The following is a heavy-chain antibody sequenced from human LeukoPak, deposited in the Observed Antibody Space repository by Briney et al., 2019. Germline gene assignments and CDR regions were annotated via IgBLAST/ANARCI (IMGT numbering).Heavy chain of an antibody. J-gene: IGHJ4*02. Sequence: PGGSLRLSCAASGFTFSSYAMHWVRQAPGKGLEWVAVISYDGSNKYYADSVKGRFTISRDNSKNTMYLQMDSVRAEDTAVYYCARYGIAVAGKVDWGQGKLVTVSS. D-gene: IGHD6-19*01. CDR3: ARYGIAVAGKVD. CDR2: ISYDGSNK. CDR1: GFTFSSYA. V-gene: IGHV3-30-3*01.